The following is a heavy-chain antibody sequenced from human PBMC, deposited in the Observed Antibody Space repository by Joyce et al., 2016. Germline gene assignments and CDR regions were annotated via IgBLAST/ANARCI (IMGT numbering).Heavy chain of an antibody. CDR2: IASDGSHK. CDR3: ARGLYGDALGY. Sequence: QVHLVESGGGVVQPGRSLRFSCAVSGFTFSSYAMHWVRQAPVKGLELRAVIASDGSHKYYADSVKGRFTISRDNSKKMLNLQVNRLTTEDTGVYYCARGLYGDALGYWGQGTLVTVSS. J-gene: IGHJ4*02. D-gene: IGHD4-17*01. V-gene: IGHV3-30*04. CDR1: GFTFSSYA.